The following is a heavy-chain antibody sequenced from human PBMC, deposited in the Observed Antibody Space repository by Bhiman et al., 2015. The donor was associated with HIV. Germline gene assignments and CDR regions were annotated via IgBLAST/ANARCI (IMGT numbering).Heavy chain of an antibody. Sequence: EVQLVESGGGLVQPGGSLRLSCAASGFTFDDYGMHWVRQAPGKGLEWVSGISWSSHSIGYADSVKGRFTISRDNAKNSLFLQMNSLRTEDTALFYCVKDRAYSGSSMGAFDIWGQGTMVTVS. CDR1: GFTFDDYG. J-gene: IGHJ3*02. D-gene: IGHD6-6*01. CDR3: VKDRAYSGSSMGAFDI. CDR2: ISWSSHSI. V-gene: IGHV3-9*01.